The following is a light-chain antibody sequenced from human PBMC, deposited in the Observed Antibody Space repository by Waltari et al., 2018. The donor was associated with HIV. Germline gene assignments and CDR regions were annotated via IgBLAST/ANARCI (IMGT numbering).Light chain of an antibody. CDR2: GAS. J-gene: IGKJ4*01. CDR3: QQYDVWPLT. V-gene: IGKV3-15*01. Sequence: DILLTQAPSTLSVSPGVRGTLSCRASPTVGPNLSWYQQTPGQPPKLLVYGASIRASGVSSRFSGSGSGTEFTLTITSVRSEDFAMYFCQQYDVWPLTFGGGTNVDLK. CDR1: PTVGPN.